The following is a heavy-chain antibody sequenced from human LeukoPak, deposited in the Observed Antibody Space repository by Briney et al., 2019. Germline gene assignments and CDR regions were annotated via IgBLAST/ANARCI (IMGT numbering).Heavy chain of an antibody. Sequence: GGSLRLSCAASGFTFSSYVMSWVRQAPGKGLEWVSAISGSGGSTYYADSVKGRFTISRDDSKNTLYLQMNSLKTEDTAVYYCTTGLDGVITFGGVIVPDYWGQGTLVTVSS. J-gene: IGHJ4*02. CDR3: TTGLDGVITFGGVIVPDY. CDR1: GFTFSSYV. D-gene: IGHD3-16*02. V-gene: IGHV3-23*01. CDR2: ISGSGGST.